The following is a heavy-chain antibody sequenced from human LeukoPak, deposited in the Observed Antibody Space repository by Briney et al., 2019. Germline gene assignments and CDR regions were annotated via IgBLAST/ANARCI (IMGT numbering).Heavy chain of an antibody. V-gene: IGHV3-11*06. CDR3: ARDTGITIFGVVMGNFDY. Sequence: GRFTISRDNAKNSLYLQVNSLRPEDTAVYYCARDTGITIFGVVMGNFDYWGQGTLVTVSS. J-gene: IGHJ4*02. D-gene: IGHD3-3*01.